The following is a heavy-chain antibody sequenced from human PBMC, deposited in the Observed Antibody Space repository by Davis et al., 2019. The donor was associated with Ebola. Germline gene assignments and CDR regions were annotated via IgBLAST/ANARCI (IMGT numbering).Heavy chain of an antibody. CDR1: GFTFSSYG. Sequence: PGGSLRLSCAASGFTFSSYGMHWVRQAPGKGLEWVAVISYDGSNKYYADSVKGRFTISRDNSKNTLYLQMNSLRAEDTAVYYCAREDVVPADYWGQGTLVTVSS. CDR2: ISYDGSNK. V-gene: IGHV3-30*03. CDR3: AREDVVPADY. D-gene: IGHD2-2*01. J-gene: IGHJ4*02.